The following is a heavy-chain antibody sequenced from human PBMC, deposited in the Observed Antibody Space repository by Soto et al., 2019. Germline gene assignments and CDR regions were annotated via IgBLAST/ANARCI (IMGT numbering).Heavy chain of an antibody. J-gene: IGHJ3*02. Sequence: QVQLVQSGAEVKKPGASVKVSCKASGYTFSSYGISWVRQAPGQGLEWMGWISAYNGNTNYAQKLQGRVTMTTDTSTSSAYMELRSLRSDDTAVYYCARDRSLDYGGNGHGAFDIWGQGTMVTVSS. CDR3: ARDRSLDYGGNGHGAFDI. CDR1: GYTFSSYG. D-gene: IGHD4-17*01. CDR2: ISAYNGNT. V-gene: IGHV1-18*01.